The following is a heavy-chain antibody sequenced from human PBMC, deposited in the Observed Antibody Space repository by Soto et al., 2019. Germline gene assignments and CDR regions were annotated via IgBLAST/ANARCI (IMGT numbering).Heavy chain of an antibody. D-gene: IGHD3-9*01. Sequence: QVQLVQSGAEVKKPGSSVKVSCKASGGTFSSYAISWVRQAPGQGLEWMGGIIPIFGTANYAQKFQGRVTITADESTSTAYMGLSSLRSEDTAVYYCARVARYFDGEYYGMDVWGQGTTVTVSS. CDR3: ARVARYFDGEYYGMDV. V-gene: IGHV1-69*01. J-gene: IGHJ6*02. CDR1: GGTFSSYA. CDR2: IIPIFGTA.